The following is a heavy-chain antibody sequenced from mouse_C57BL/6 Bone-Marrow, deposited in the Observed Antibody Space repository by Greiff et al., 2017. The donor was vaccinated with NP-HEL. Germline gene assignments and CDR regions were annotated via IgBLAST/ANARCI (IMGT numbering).Heavy chain of an antibody. CDR3: ASYEGWFAY. CDR1: GYSFTGYY. V-gene: IGHV1-42*01. D-gene: IGHD2-3*01. Sequence: VQLKESGPELVKPGASVKISCKASGYSFTGYYMNWVKQSPEKSLEWIGEINPSTGGTTYNQKFKAKATLTVDKSSSTAYMQLKSLTSEDSAVYYCASYEGWFAYWGQGTLVTVSA. CDR2: INPSTGGT. J-gene: IGHJ3*01.